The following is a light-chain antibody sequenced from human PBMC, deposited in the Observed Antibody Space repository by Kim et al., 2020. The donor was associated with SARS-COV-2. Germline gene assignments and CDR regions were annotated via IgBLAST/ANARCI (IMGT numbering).Light chain of an antibody. V-gene: IGKV3-20*01. Sequence: SPGERATPSCRASQSVGNTFLAWYQQKPGQAPRLLIYDASSRATGIPDRFSGSGSGTDFTLSISRLEPEDFAVYYCQQYGSSLRTFGQGTKVDIK. CDR3: QQYGSSLRT. CDR2: DAS. J-gene: IGKJ1*01. CDR1: QSVGNTF.